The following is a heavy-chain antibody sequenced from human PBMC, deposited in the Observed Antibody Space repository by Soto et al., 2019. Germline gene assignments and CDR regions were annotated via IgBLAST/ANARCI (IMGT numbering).Heavy chain of an antibody. D-gene: IGHD3-22*01. V-gene: IGHV4-30-4*01. Sequence: SETLSLTCTVSGGSISSGDYYWSWIRQPPGKGLEWIGYIYYSGSTYYNPSLKSRVTISVDPSKNQFSLKLSSVTAADTAVYYCARARYDSSGYYFDYWGQGTLVTVSS. CDR3: ARARYDSSGYYFDY. CDR2: IYYSGST. CDR1: GGSISSGDYY. J-gene: IGHJ4*02.